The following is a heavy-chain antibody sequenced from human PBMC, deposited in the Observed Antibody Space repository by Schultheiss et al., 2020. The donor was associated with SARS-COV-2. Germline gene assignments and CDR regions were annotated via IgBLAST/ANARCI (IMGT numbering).Heavy chain of an antibody. CDR2: IWYDGSKE. D-gene: IGHD2-15*01. J-gene: IGHJ5*02. Sequence: GESLKISCAASGLTFNNCGVQWVRQAPGKGLEWVAVIWYDGSKEYYADSVKGRFTISRDNSKNALYLQMNSLRAEDTAVYYCARHLLSFEDSLNWFDPWGQGALVTVSS. CDR1: GLTFNNCG. V-gene: IGHV3-33*01. CDR3: ARHLLSFEDSLNWFDP.